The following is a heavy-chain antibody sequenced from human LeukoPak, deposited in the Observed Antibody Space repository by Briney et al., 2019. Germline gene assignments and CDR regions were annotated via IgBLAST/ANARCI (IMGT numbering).Heavy chain of an antibody. V-gene: IGHV3-30*18. Sequence: PGGSLRLSCAASGFTFSNYGMHWVRQAPGKGLEWVAIISYDGSNKYYADSVKGRFTISRDNSKNTLYLQMNSLRAEDTAVYYCAKATLNWNYAYYYYYGMDVWGQGTTVTVSS. CDR3: AKATLNWNYAYYYYYGMDV. J-gene: IGHJ6*02. D-gene: IGHD1-7*01. CDR2: ISYDGSNK. CDR1: GFTFSNYG.